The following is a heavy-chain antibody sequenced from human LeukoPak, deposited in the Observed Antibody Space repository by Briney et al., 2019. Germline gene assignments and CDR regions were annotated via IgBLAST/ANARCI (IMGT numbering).Heavy chain of an antibody. CDR3: ARDMGQLLLGYYYYGMDV. J-gene: IGHJ6*02. Sequence: GASVKVSCKASGYTFTGYYLHWVRQAPGQGLEWMGWINPNSGDTNSAHKFQGRVTMTTDTSITTAYMELSRLRSDDTAVYYCARDMGQLLLGYYYYGMDVWGQGTTATVSS. V-gene: IGHV1-2*02. CDR2: INPNSGDT. CDR1: GYTFTGYY. D-gene: IGHD2-21*02.